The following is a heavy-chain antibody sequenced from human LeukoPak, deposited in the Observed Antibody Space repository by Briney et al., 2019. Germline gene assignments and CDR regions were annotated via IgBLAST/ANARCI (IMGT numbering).Heavy chain of an antibody. V-gene: IGHV3-33*06. CDR3: AKDLADCGGDCLFDY. Sequence: GGSLRLSCAASGFTFSSYGMHWVRQAPGKRLEWVAVIWYEGSNKYYADSVKGRFTISRDNSKNTLYLQMNSLRAEDTAVYYCAKDLADCGGDCLFDYWGQGTLVTVSS. J-gene: IGHJ4*02. CDR1: GFTFSSYG. D-gene: IGHD2-21*02. CDR2: IWYEGSNK.